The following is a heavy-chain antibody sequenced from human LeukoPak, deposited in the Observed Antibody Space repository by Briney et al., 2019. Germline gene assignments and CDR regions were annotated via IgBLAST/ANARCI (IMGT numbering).Heavy chain of an antibody. CDR3: ARDRENLYSGSYLPRFDY. CDR1: GYTFTSYY. D-gene: IGHD1-26*01. V-gene: IGHV1-46*01. J-gene: IGHJ4*02. Sequence: ASVKVSCKASGYTFTSYYIFWVRQAPGQGLEWMGIINPRTGSTSYSQKFQGRVTMTRDTSISTAYMELSRLRSDDTAVYYCARDRENLYSGSYLPRFDYWGQGTLVTVSS. CDR2: INPRTGST.